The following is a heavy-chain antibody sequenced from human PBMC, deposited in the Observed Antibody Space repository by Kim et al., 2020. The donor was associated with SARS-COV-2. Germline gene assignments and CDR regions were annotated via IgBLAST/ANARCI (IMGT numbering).Heavy chain of an antibody. CDR1: GLNFSSHV. Sequence: GGSLRLSCAASGLNFSSHVMHWVRQAPGKGLEWVALTSYDENIKYYAASVKGRFTISRDNSKNVLYLQMNSVRREDTAVYYCAKETDAFDIWGQGTMVTV. CDR3: AKETDAFDI. CDR2: TSYDENIK. V-gene: IGHV3-30*18. J-gene: IGHJ3*02.